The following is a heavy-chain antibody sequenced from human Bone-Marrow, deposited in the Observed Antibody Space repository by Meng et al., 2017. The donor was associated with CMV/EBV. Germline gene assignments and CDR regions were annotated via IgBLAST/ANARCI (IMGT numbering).Heavy chain of an antibody. Sequence: GGSLRLSCAASGFTFDDYAMHWVRQAPGKGLEWVSGISWNSGSIGYADSVKGRFTISRDNAKNSLYLQMNSLRAEDTAVYYCARGAGYVFDPWGQGTLVTGSS. J-gene: IGHJ5*02. D-gene: IGHD3-16*01. CDR1: GFTFDDYA. CDR3: ARGAGYVFDP. CDR2: ISWNSGSI. V-gene: IGHV3-9*01.